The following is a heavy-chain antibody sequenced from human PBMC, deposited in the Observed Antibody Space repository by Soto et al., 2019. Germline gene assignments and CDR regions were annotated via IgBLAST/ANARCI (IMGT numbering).Heavy chain of an antibody. V-gene: IGHV4-38-2*01. CDR1: GYSISSGYY. D-gene: IGHD3-22*01. CDR2: IYHSGST. Sequence: WETLALTCAVSGYSISSGYYWGWSRQPPGKGLECIGSIYHSGSTYYNPSLKSRVTISVDTSKNQFSLKLSSVNAADTSVYYCARHPYYSDSSSYYSYFEYWGQVSRVTASS. J-gene: IGHJ4*03. CDR3: ARHPYYSDSSSYYSYFEY.